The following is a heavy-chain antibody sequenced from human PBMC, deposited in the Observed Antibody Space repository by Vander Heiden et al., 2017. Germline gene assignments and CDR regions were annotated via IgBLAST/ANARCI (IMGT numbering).Heavy chain of an antibody. Sequence: QVQLVQSGAEVKKPGASVKVPCTASGYTFTGYYMHWVRQAPGQGLEWMGWINPNSGGTNYAQKFQGRVTMTRDTSISTAYMELSRLRSDDTAVYYCARERMVTPNWFDPWGQGTLVTVSS. J-gene: IGHJ5*02. CDR3: ARERMVTPNWFDP. CDR2: INPNSGGT. V-gene: IGHV1-2*02. D-gene: IGHD2-21*02. CDR1: GYTFTGYY.